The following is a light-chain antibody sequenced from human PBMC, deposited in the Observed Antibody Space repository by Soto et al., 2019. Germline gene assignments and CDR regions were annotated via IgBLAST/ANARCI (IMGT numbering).Light chain of an antibody. CDR2: EVT. V-gene: IGLV2-14*01. CDR1: SSDVGYYNY. CDR3: SSHTSSTTWV. J-gene: IGLJ3*02. Sequence: QSALTQPASMSGSPGQSITISCTGTSSDVGYYNYVSWYQHHPGKAPKLMIYEVTYRPSGVSNRFSGSKSGNTASLTISGLQPEDEADYYCSSHTSSTTWVFGGGTKLTVL.